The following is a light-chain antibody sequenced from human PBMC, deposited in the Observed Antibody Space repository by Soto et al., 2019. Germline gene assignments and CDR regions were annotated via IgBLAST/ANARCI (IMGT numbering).Light chain of an antibody. CDR1: QDIRHF. CDR3: QKYSSVPV. CDR2: AAS. J-gene: IGKJ3*01. V-gene: IGKV1-27*01. Sequence: DIQMTQSPTSLSASVGDRVTITCRASQDIRHFVAWYQQKPGKAPKLLIYAASTLQSGVPSRCSGSGSGTDFYLTINSLQPEDVATYSCQKYSSVPVFGPGTKVDIK.